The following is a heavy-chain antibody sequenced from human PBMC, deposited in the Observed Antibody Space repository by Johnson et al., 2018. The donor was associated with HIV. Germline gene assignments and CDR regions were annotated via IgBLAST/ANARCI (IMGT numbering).Heavy chain of an antibody. D-gene: IGHD3-22*01. CDR3: ARDGVDYYEGREDGFDI. V-gene: IGHV3-7*03. CDR2: INQDGNDE. J-gene: IGHJ3*02. Sequence: QLVESGGGVVRPGGSLRLSCVASGFTFDDYGMNWVRQAPGKGLEWVANINQDGNDEYYVDSLEGRFTISRDNAKNSLYLQMDNLRTEDTAVYYCARDGVDYYEGREDGFDIWGQGTMVTVSS. CDR1: GFTFDDYG.